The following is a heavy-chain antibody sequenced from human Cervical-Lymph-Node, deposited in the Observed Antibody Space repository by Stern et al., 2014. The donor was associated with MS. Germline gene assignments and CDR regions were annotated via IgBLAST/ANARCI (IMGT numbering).Heavy chain of an antibody. CDR1: GYTFTSYD. J-gene: IGHJ3*02. V-gene: IGHV1-8*01. D-gene: IGHD6-13*01. CDR3: ASSIAAAAPDAFDI. Sequence: MPLVESGAEVKKPGASVKVSCKASGYTFTSYDINWVRQATGQGLEWMGWMNPNSGNTGYAQKFQGRVTMTRNTSISTAYMELSSLRSEDTAVYYCASSIAAAAPDAFDIWGQGTMVTVSS. CDR2: MNPNSGNT.